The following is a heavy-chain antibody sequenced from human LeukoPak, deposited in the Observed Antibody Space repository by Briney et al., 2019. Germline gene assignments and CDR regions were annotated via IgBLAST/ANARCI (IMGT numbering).Heavy chain of an antibody. V-gene: IGHV1-46*01. D-gene: IGHD3-22*01. CDR3: ARGAHVRMYDSNHNCFDP. CDR2: INPSGGRT. CDR1: GYTFTSYY. Sequence: WASVKVSCKASGYTFTSYYIYWMRQAHGHGLDWMGIINPSGGRTNYAHKFQGRVTMTRDMSTSTVYMELSSLRSEDTAVYYCARGAHVRMYDSNHNCFDPWGQGTLVTVSS. J-gene: IGHJ5*02.